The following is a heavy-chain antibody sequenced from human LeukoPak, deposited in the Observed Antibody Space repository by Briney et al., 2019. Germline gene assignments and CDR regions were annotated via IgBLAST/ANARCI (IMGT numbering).Heavy chain of an antibody. Sequence: GGSLRLSCAASGFTFSSYAMHWVRQAPGKGLEWVAVISYDGSNKYYADSVKGRFTISRDNSKNTLYLQMNSLRAEDTAVYYCARAGRIVVVPAAPPDAFDIW. CDR3: ARAGRIVVVPAAPPDAFDI. V-gene: IGHV3-30-3*01. CDR1: GFTFSSYA. J-gene: IGHJ3*02. D-gene: IGHD2-2*01. CDR2: ISYDGSNK.